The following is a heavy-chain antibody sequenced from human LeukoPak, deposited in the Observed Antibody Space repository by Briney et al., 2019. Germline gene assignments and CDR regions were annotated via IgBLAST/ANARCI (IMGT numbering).Heavy chain of an antibody. CDR3: ARDLSDYGMYYFDY. CDR2: IIPISGIA. CDR1: GGSFSSYA. D-gene: IGHD4/OR15-4a*01. Sequence: SVKVSCKASGGSFSSYAISWVRLAPGQGLEWMGGIIPISGIANYAQKFQGRVTSTADESPSTAYMDLISLRSEDTAVYYCARDLSDYGMYYFDYWGQGTLVTVSS. V-gene: IGHV1-69*13. J-gene: IGHJ4*02.